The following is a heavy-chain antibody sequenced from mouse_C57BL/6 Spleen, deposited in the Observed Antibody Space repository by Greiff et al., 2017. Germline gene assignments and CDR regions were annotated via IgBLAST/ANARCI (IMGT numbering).Heavy chain of an antibody. Sequence: QVQLQQPGAELVMPGASVKLSCKASGYTFTSYWMHWVKQRPGQGLEWIGEIDPSDSYTNYNQKFKGKSTLTVDKSSSTAYMQLSSLTSEDSAVYYCARAYGYDGDYAMDYWGQGTSVTVSS. CDR2: IDPSDSYT. CDR1: GYTFTSYW. J-gene: IGHJ4*01. D-gene: IGHD2-2*01. CDR3: ARAYGYDGDYAMDY. V-gene: IGHV1-69*01.